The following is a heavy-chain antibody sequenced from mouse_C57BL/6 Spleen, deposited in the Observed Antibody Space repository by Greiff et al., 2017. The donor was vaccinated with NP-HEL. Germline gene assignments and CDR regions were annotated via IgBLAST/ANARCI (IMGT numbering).Heavy chain of an antibody. Sequence: EVKLVESGGGLVKPGGSLKLSCAASGFTFSSYAMSWVRQTPEKRLEWVATISDGGSYTYYPDNVKGRLTISRDNAKNNLYLQMSHLKSEDTAMYYCARGGDVGWYFDVWGTGTTVTVSS. CDR2: ISDGGSYT. D-gene: IGHD3-3*01. CDR1: GFTFSSYA. CDR3: ARGGDVGWYFDV. V-gene: IGHV5-4*03. J-gene: IGHJ1*03.